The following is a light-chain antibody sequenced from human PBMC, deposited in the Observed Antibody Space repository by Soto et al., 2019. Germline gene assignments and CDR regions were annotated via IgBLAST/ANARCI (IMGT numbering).Light chain of an antibody. CDR1: QSISNW. Sequence: DIKMTQSPSTLSASVGDRVSITCRASQSISNWLAWYQQKPGKAPKLLIYKASNLQSGVPSSFSGSGSGTEFTLTIRSLQPDDFATYYCQQYNGTFGQGTKVDIK. V-gene: IGKV1-5*03. J-gene: IGKJ1*01. CDR3: QQYNGT. CDR2: KAS.